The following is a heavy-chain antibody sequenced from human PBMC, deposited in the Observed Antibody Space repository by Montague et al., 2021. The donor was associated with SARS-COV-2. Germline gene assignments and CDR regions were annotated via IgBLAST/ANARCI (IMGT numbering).Heavy chain of an antibody. CDR1: GTSFSGYY. V-gene: IGHV4-34*01. CDR2: INHGGST. Sequence: SETLSLTCAVHGTSFSGYYWDWIRQHPGKGLEWIGEINHGGSTKYSPSLKSRLTISADTSKNQFSLKLTSVAAADTAVYYFARLRDGVVPSPILGVGPYYSYYYMDFWGRGTTVTVSS. J-gene: IGHJ6*03. CDR3: ARLRDGVVPSPILGVGPYYSYYYMDF. D-gene: IGHD3-10*01.